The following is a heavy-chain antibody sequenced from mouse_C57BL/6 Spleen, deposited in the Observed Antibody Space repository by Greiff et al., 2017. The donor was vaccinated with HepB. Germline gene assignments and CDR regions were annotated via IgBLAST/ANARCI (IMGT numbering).Heavy chain of an antibody. D-gene: IGHD2-3*01. V-gene: IGHV5-6*01. J-gene: IGHJ1*03. CDR2: ISSGGSYT. CDR3: ARGDGPWYVDV. CDR1: GFTFSSYG. Sequence: EVMLVESGGDLVKPGGSLKLSCAASGFTFSSYGMSWVRQTPDKRLEWVATISSGGSYTYYPDSVKGRFTISRDNAKNTLYLQMSSLKSEDTAMYYCARGDGPWYVDVWGTGTTVTVSS.